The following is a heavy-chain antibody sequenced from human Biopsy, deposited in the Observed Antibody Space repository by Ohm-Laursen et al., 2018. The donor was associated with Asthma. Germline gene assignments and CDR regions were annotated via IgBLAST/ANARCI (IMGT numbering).Heavy chain of an antibody. D-gene: IGHD3-10*01. CDR1: GFTFSSYG. J-gene: IGHJ4*02. V-gene: IGHV3-33*05. CDR2: MSYDGSIK. CDR3: ARGLDYSGRSGFDY. Sequence: SLRLSCAAYGFTFSSYGMDWVRQAPGKGLEWVALMSYDGSIKDYADSVKGRFTISRDNSMNTLYLHMNSLRVEDTAVYYCARGLDYSGRSGFDYWGQGTLVTVSS.